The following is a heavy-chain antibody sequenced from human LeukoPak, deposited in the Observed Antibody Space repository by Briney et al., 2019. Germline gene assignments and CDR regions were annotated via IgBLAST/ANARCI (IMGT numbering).Heavy chain of an antibody. CDR3: AREGGSGYDPPFDY. CDR2: ISYDGSNK. CDR1: GFTFSSYA. V-gene: IGHV3-30-3*01. D-gene: IGHD5-12*01. Sequence: GGSLRLSCAASGFTFSSYAMHWVRQAPGKGLEWVAVISYDGSNKYYADSVKGRFTISRDNSKNTLYLQMNSLRAEDTAVYYCAREGGSGYDPPFDYWGQGTLVTVSS. J-gene: IGHJ4*02.